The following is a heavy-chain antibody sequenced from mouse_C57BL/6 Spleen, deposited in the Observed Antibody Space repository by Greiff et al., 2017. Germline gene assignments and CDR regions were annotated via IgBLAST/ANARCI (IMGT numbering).Heavy chain of an antibody. CDR1: GFNIKNTY. J-gene: IGHJ3*01. D-gene: IGHD2-5*01. V-gene: IGHV14-3*01. CDR3: DKDYSKPAWFAY. Sequence: EVKLQQSVAELVRPGASVKLSCTASGFNIKNTYMHWVKQRPEQGLEWIGRIDPANGNTKYAPKFQGKATITADTSSNTAYLQLSSQTSEDTAIYYCDKDYSKPAWFAYWGQGTLVTVSA. CDR2: IDPANGNT.